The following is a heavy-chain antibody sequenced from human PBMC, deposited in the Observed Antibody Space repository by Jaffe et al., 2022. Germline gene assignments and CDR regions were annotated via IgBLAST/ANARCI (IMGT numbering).Heavy chain of an antibody. Sequence: QVQLQQWGAGLLKPSETLSLTCAVYGGSFSGYYWSWIRQPPGKGLEWIGEINHSGSTNYNPSLKSRVTISVDTSKNQFSLKLSSVTAADTAVYYCARGSSGYSSSWTRKKTKNWFDPWGQGTLVTVSS. CDR2: INHSGST. J-gene: IGHJ5*02. CDR1: GGSFSGYY. CDR3: ARGSSGYSSSWTRKKTKNWFDP. D-gene: IGHD6-13*01. V-gene: IGHV4-34*01.